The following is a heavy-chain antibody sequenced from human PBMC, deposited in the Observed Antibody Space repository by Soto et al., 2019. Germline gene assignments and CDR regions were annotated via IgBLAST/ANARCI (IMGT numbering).Heavy chain of an antibody. CDR3: AKVRGGSKFYCDFET. V-gene: IGHV3-23*01. Sequence: EVQLLESGGGLVQPGGSLRLSCAASGFTFSSYAMSWVRQAPGKGLEWVSAIRGSGGSTYYADSVKGRFTISRDNSKNTLYLQMNSLRAEDTAVYYGAKVRGGSKFYCDFETWGRGTRVTVSS. D-gene: IGHD2-15*01. CDR2: IRGSGGST. J-gene: IGHJ2*01. CDR1: GFTFSSYA.